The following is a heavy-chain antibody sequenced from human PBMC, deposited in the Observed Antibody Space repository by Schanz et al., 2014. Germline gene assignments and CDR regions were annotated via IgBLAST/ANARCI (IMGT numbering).Heavy chain of an antibody. CDR3: ARGNTIFGVVILGWLDP. V-gene: IGHV1-69*08. CDR2: IIPILGSA. CDR1: GGTFSSYT. Sequence: QVQLVQSGAEVKKPGSSVKVSCKASGGTFSSYTISWVRQAPGQGPEWMGRIIPILGSANYAQKFQGRVTITADKSTSTVYMELSSLRSEDTAIYYCARGNTIFGVVILGWLDPWGQGTLVTVSS. D-gene: IGHD3-3*01. J-gene: IGHJ5*02.